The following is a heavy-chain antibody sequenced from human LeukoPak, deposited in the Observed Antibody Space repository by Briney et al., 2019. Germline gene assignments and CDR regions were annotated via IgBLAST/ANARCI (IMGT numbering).Heavy chain of an antibody. Sequence: GGSLRLPCAASGFTFSSYAMHWVRQAPGKGLEWVAVISYDGSNKYYADSVKGRFTISRDNAMNSLYLQMNRLRAEDTALYYCARESNLGDWGQGTLVTVSS. V-gene: IGHV3-30*04. CDR1: GFTFSSYA. D-gene: IGHD3-16*01. CDR2: ISYDGSNK. J-gene: IGHJ4*02. CDR3: ARESNLGD.